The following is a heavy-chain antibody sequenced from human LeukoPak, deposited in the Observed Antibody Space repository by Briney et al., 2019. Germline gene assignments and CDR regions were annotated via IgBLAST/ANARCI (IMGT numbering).Heavy chain of an antibody. J-gene: IGHJ4*02. CDR3: ATEGPHNFDY. Sequence: GGSLRLSCVASGITFNRYWMHWVRQAPGKGLVWVASINFDGSVKTYADSVKGQFTVPRDNAKNTLYVQMNSLTAEDTAVYYCATEGPHNFDYWGLGTLVTVSS. V-gene: IGHV3-74*01. CDR1: GITFNRYW. CDR2: INFDGSVK.